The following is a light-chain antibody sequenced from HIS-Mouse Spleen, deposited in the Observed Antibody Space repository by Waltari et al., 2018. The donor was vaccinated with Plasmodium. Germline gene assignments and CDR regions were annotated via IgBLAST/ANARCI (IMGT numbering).Light chain of an antibody. Sequence: EIVLTQSPATLSLSPGERATLSCRAIQSVSSYLAWYQQKPGQAPRLLIYDASNRATGTPARFLGSGSATDCTLAVSCLATEDFAVYSYQQRSNSPPPTSGGGDKVEIK. V-gene: IGKV3-11*01. CDR3: QQRSNSPPPT. CDR1: QSVSSY. CDR2: DAS. J-gene: IGKJ4*01.